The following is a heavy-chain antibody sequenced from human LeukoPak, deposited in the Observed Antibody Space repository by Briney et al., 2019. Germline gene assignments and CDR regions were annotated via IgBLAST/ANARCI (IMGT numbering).Heavy chain of an antibody. V-gene: IGHV1-18*01. CDR1: GYTFTSYG. Sequence: GASVKVSCKASGYTFTSYGISWVRQAPGQGLEWMGWISAYNGNTNYAQKLQGRVTMTTDTSTSTAYMELRSLRSDDTAVYYCASPTVAGRDYYYYYGMDVWGQGTTVTVSS. J-gene: IGHJ6*02. CDR2: ISAYNGNT. D-gene: IGHD6-19*01. CDR3: ASPTVAGRDYYYYYGMDV.